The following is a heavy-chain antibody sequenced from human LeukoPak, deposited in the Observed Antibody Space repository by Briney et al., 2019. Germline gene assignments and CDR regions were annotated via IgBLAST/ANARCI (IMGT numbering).Heavy chain of an antibody. CDR3: ASSGYTVGYYFDC. J-gene: IGHJ4*02. Sequence: GGSLRLSCAASGFTFSSYGMHWVRQAPGKGLEGVAVIWYDGSKKYYADSVKGGFTISRDNSKNTLYLQMNSLRAEDTAVYYCASSGYTVGYYFDCWGQGTLVTVSS. CDR1: GFTFSSYG. CDR2: IWYDGSKK. V-gene: IGHV3-33*01. D-gene: IGHD5-12*01.